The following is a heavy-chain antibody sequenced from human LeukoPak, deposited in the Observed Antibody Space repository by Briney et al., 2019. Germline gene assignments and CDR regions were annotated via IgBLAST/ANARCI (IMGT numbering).Heavy chain of an antibody. Sequence: KPGASVKVSCKASGYTFTGYYMHWVRQAPGQGLEWMGWINPNSGGTNYAQKFQGRVTMTRDTSISTAYMELSRLRSDDTAVYYCAILGYCSGGSCYGPNDYSGQGTLVTVSS. J-gene: IGHJ4*02. CDR2: INPNSGGT. CDR3: AILGYCSGGSCYGPNDY. V-gene: IGHV1-2*02. CDR1: GYTFTGYY. D-gene: IGHD2-15*01.